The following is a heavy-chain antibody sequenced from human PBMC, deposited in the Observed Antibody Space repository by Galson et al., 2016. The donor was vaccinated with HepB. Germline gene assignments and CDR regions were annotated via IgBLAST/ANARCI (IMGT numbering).Heavy chain of an antibody. CDR2: ISASSGTI. J-gene: IGHJ6*02. D-gene: IGHD3-10*01. CDR1: GFTFSSYG. V-gene: IGHV3-48*01. Sequence: SLRLSCAASGFTFSSYGMYWVRQAPGRGLEWVAYISASSGTIYYADSVKGRFTISRDNANNSLSLQMNSLRAEDTAFYYCARSYAYYFGSGSYFDVLHYGMDVWGQGTTVTVSS. CDR3: ARSYAYYFGSGSYFDVLHYGMDV.